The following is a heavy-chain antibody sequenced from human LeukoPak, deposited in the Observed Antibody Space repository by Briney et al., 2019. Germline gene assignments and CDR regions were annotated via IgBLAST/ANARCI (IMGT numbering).Heavy chain of an antibody. CDR2: IYSGGST. J-gene: IGHJ4*02. D-gene: IGHD2-2*01. V-gene: IGHV3-53*05. Sequence: GGSLRLSCAASGFTVSSNYMSWVRQAPGKGLEWVSVIYSGGSTYYADSVKGRFTISRDNSKNTLYLQMNSLRAEDTAVYYCAKDRLGSTSCPEDWGQGTLVTVSS. CDR1: GFTVSSNY. CDR3: AKDRLGSTSCPED.